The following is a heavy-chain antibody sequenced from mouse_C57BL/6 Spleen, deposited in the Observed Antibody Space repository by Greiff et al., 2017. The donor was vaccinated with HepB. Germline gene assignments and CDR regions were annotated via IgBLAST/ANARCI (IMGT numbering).Heavy chain of an antibody. CDR2: IDPSDSET. Sequence: QVQLQHPGAELVRPGSSVKLSCKASGYTFTSYWMHWVKQRPIQGLEWIGNIDPSDSETHYNQKFKDKATLTVDKSSSTAYMQLSSLTSEDSAVYYCARVGYDDDGPWFAYWGQGTRVTVSA. V-gene: IGHV1-52*01. CDR3: ARVGYDDDGPWFAY. CDR1: GYTFTSYW. D-gene: IGHD2-4*01. J-gene: IGHJ3*01.